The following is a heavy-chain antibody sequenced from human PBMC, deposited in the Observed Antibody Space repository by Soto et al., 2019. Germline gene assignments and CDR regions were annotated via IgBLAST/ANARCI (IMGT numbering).Heavy chain of an antibody. CDR3: AKVGWDTMTTVTRGYFQH. CDR1: GFTFSSYA. D-gene: IGHD4-17*01. V-gene: IGHV3-23*01. J-gene: IGHJ1*01. CDR2: ISGRGGGT. Sequence: EVQLLESGGGLVQPGGSLRLSCAASGFTFSSYAMNWVRQAPGKGLEWVSTISGRGGGTYYADSVKGRFTISSDQSKNTLYLRMNSLRAEDTAVYDCAKVGWDTMTTVTRGYFQHWGQGTLVTVSS.